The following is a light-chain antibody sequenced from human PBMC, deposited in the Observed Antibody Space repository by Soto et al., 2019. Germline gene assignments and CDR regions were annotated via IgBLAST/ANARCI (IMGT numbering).Light chain of an antibody. CDR3: QQYCTSPRT. V-gene: IGKV3-20*01. CDR1: QSVRSSY. Sequence: EIVLTQSPGTLSLSPGERATLSCRASQSVRSSYLAWYQQKLGQAPRLLIYGVSNRATGIPDRFSGSGSGTDFTLTISRLESEDFAVYYCQQYCTSPRTFGQGPKVEIK. J-gene: IGKJ1*01. CDR2: GVS.